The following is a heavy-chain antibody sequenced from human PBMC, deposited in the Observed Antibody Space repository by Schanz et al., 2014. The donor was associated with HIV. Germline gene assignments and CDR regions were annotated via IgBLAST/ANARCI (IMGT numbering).Heavy chain of an antibody. J-gene: IGHJ4*02. Sequence: QVQLVQSGAEVKKPGASVKVSCKASGYTFTSYGINWVRQAPGLGLVRMGWTTACNGNTNYAQKLQGRVTMTTEASTSTAYMDLRSLRSDDTAVYYCARGAAEMATMTPWRYWGQGTLVTVSS. CDR1: GYTFTSYG. V-gene: IGHV1-18*01. D-gene: IGHD5-12*01. CDR2: TTACNGNT. CDR3: ARGAAEMATMTPWRY.